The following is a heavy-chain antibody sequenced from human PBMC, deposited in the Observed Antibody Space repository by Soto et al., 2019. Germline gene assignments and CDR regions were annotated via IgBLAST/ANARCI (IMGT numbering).Heavy chain of an antibody. Sequence: SETLSLTCTVSGGSISSGGYYWSWIRQHPGKGLEWIGYIYYSGSTYYNPSLKSRVTISVDTSKNQFSLKLSSVTAADTAVYYCASVFRPYSSGRSEYLQHWGQGTLVTVSS. CDR3: ASVFRPYSSGRSEYLQH. J-gene: IGHJ1*01. V-gene: IGHV4-31*03. CDR1: GGSISSGGYY. CDR2: IYYSGST. D-gene: IGHD6-19*01.